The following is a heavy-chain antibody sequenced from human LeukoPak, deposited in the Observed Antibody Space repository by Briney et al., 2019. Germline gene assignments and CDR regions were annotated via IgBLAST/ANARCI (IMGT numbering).Heavy chain of an antibody. CDR3: AKDIGYGDYVSLYYYYYGMDV. CDR1: GFTFSSYA. CDR2: ISWNSGSI. Sequence: GGYLRLSCAASGFTFSSYAMHWVRQAPGKGLEWVSGISWNSGSIGYADSVKGRFTISRDNAKNSLYLQMNSLRAEDTALYYCAKDIGYGDYVSLYYYYYGMDVWGQGTTVTVSS. V-gene: IGHV3-9*01. D-gene: IGHD4-17*01. J-gene: IGHJ6*02.